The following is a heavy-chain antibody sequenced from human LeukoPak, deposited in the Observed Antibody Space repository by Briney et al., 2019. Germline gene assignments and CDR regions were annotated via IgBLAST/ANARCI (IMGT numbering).Heavy chain of an antibody. Sequence: GGSLRLSCAASRFTFSNYAMSWVRQAPGKGLEWVSAISGSGGVIYYADSVKGRFTISRDNSKNTLYLQMNSLRAEDTAVYYCAKGVAYCGGDCYWFSFDIWGQGTMVTVSS. CDR3: AKGVAYCGGDCYWFSFDI. J-gene: IGHJ3*02. D-gene: IGHD2-21*02. CDR2: ISGSGGVI. CDR1: RFTFSNYA. V-gene: IGHV3-23*01.